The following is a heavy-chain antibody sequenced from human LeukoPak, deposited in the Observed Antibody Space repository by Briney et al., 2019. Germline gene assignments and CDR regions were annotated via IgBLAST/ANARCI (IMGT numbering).Heavy chain of an antibody. D-gene: IGHD2-15*01. Sequence: GGSLRLSCAASGFTFSSYAMTWVRQAPGKGLEWVANIKQDGSEKHYVDSVKGRFTISRDNTENSLHLQMNSLRVEDTAVYYRARDKYCSNSYCPASWFDPWGQGTLVTVSS. CDR1: GFTFSSYA. CDR2: IKQDGSEK. J-gene: IGHJ5*02. V-gene: IGHV3-7*01. CDR3: ARDKYCSNSYCPASWFDP.